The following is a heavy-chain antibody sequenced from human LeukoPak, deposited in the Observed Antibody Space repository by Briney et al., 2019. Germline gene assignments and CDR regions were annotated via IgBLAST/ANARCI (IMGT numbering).Heavy chain of an antibody. CDR2: MNPNSGNT. D-gene: IGHD3-3*01. J-gene: IGHJ6*03. CDR3: ARGAPDFWSVYYMDV. CDR1: GYTFTSYG. Sequence: ASVKVSCKASGYTFTSYGINWVRQATGQGLEWMGWMNPNSGNTGYAQKFQGRVTITRNTSISTAYMELSSLRSEDTAVYYCARGAPDFWSVYYMDVWGKGTTVTVSS. V-gene: IGHV1-8*03.